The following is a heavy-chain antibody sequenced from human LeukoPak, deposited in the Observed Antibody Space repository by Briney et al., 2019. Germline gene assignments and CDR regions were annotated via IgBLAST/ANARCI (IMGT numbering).Heavy chain of an antibody. CDR2: ISSSGGVNT. J-gene: IGHJ4*02. D-gene: IGHD4-11*01. CDR1: GFTFSSYA. V-gene: IGHV3-23*01. CDR3: AKDLYSNYGPADY. Sequence: GGSLRLSCAASGFTFSSYAMNWVRQAPGKGLEWVSAISSSGGVNTHYADSVGGRFTISRDNSKNTLFLQMNSLRDEDTAVYYCAKDLYSNYGPADYWGQGNLVTVSS.